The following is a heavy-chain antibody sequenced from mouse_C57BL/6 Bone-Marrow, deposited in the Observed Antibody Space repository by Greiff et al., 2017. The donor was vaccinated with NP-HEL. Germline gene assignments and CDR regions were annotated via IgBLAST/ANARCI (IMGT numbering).Heavy chain of an antibody. CDR3: ARQEKGYYGYYYAMDY. V-gene: IGHV5-9-3*01. CDR2: ISSGGHFT. Sequence: EVMLVESGGGLVKPGGSLKLSCAASGFTFSSYAMSWVRQTPEKRLEWVTTISSGGHFTYYPDSVKGRFTISRDNAKNTLYLQMSSLGSEDTAMYYCARQEKGYYGYYYAMDYWGQGTSVTVSS. D-gene: IGHD1-1*01. CDR1: GFTFSSYA. J-gene: IGHJ4*01.